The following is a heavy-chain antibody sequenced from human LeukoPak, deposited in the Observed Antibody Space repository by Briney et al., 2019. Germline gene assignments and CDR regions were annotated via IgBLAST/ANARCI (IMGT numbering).Heavy chain of an antibody. J-gene: IGHJ6*02. Sequence: GGSLRLSCAASGLTFSSCSMNWVRQAPGKGLEWVSYISSGSSSIYYADSVKGRFTISRDNAKNSLYLQMNSLRAKDTAVYYCATYGMDVWGQGTTVTVSS. CDR1: GLTFSSCS. CDR3: ATYGMDV. CDR2: ISSGSSSI. V-gene: IGHV3-48*04.